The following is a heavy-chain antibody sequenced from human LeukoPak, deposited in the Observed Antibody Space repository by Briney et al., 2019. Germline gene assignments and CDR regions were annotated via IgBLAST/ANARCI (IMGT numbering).Heavy chain of an antibody. D-gene: IGHD2-8*01. CDR1: GGTFSSYA. V-gene: IGHV1-2*02. J-gene: IGHJ4*02. CDR2: IHPNSGAT. Sequence: ASVKVSCKASGGTFSSYAISWVRQAPGQGLEWVAWIHPNSGATNYAQKFQGRVTMTRDTSISTTYMDLGRLTSDDTAVYYCARNGGGLDYWGQGTLVTVSS. CDR3: ARNGGGLDY.